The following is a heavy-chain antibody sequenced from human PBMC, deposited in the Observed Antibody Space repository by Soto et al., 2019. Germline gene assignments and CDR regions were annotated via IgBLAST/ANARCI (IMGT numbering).Heavy chain of an antibody. V-gene: IGHV4-31*03. Sequence: QVQLQESGPGLVKPSQTLSLTCTVSGGSISSGGTGSYWTWIRQLPGKGLEWIGYIYYTGNTYYNPSLKIRPTISIDTSDNQFSMKLTSVTSADRAVYFCASGHDAYKVRYWGQGTLVSVSS. CDR1: GGSISSGGTGSY. CDR3: ASGHDAYKVRY. J-gene: IGHJ4*02. CDR2: IYYTGNT. D-gene: IGHD1-1*01.